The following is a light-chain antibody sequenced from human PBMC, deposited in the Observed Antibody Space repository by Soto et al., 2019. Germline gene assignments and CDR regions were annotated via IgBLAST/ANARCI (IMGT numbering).Light chain of an antibody. Sequence: EIVMTQSPATLSLSPGERATLSCRASQSVSSNLAWYQQKPGQAPRILMYDASARATGISARFSGSGSGTEFTLTITSLQSEDFAVYYCQQYHNWPITFGQGTRLE. CDR1: QSVSSN. CDR3: QQYHNWPIT. V-gene: IGKV3-15*01. CDR2: DAS. J-gene: IGKJ5*01.